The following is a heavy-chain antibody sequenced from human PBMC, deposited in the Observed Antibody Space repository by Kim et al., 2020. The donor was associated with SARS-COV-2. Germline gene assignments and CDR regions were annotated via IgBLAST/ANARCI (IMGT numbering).Heavy chain of an antibody. CDR1: GGTFSSYA. CDR3: ARNGCSSTSCSMGYWFDP. CDR2: IIPIFGTA. Sequence: SVKVSCKASGGTFSSYAISWVRQAPGQGLEWMGGIIPIFGTANYAQKFQGRVTITADESTSTAYMELSSLRSEDTAVYYCARNGCSSTSCSMGYWFDPWGQGTLVTVSS. J-gene: IGHJ5*02. D-gene: IGHD2-2*01. V-gene: IGHV1-69*13.